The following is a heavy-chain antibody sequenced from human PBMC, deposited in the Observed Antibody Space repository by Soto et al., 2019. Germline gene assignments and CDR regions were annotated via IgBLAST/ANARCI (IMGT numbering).Heavy chain of an antibody. Sequence: QVQLVESGGGVVQPGRSLRLSCAASGFTFSNYAIHWVRQPPGKGLEWVAAISYDGSNKYYADSVKGRFTNSRDNSKSTLYLQVNSLSADDTAAYYCARGTSSGWYHFDYWGQGTLVTVSS. CDR1: GFTFSNYA. CDR3: ARGTSSGWYHFDY. J-gene: IGHJ4*02. CDR2: ISYDGSNK. D-gene: IGHD6-19*01. V-gene: IGHV3-30-3*01.